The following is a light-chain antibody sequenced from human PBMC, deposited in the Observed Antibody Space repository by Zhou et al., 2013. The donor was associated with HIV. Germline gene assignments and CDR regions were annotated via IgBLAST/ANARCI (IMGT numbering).Light chain of an antibody. CDR2: GNS. Sequence: QSVLTQPPSVSGAPGQRVTISCTGSSSNIGAGYDVHWYQQLPGTAPKLLIYGNSNRPSGVPDRFSGSKSGTSASLAITGLQAEDEADYYCQSYDSSLSAFXVFATGTKVTVL. V-gene: IGLV1-40*01. CDR1: SSNIGAGYD. J-gene: IGLJ1*01. CDR3: QSYDSSLSAFXV.